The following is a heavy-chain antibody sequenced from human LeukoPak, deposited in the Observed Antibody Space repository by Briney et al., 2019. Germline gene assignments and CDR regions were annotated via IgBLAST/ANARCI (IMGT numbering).Heavy chain of an antibody. CDR1: GFTFSSYA. CDR3: AKDWSGNYNWSDP. D-gene: IGHD3-3*01. V-gene: IGHV3-30*02. CDR2: IYPDGNNK. Sequence: GGSLRLSCAASGFTFSSYAMHWVRQAPGKGLEWVACIYPDGNNKDYADSVKGRFIISRDNSKNILFLQMNSLRAADTAVYYCAKDWSGNYNWSDPWGQGTLVTVSS. J-gene: IGHJ5*02.